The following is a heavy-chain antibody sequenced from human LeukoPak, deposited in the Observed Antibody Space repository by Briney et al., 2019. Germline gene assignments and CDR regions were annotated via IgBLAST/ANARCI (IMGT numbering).Heavy chain of an antibody. CDR3: ARDKIVGATQFDY. V-gene: IGHV3-7*01. Sequence: GGSLRLSCAASGFTFTTYWMSWVRQAPGKGLEWVANIKQDGSEKYYVDSVKGRFTISRDNAKNSLYLQMNSLRAEDTAVYYCARDKIVGATQFDYWGQGTLVTVSS. CDR2: IKQDGSEK. J-gene: IGHJ4*02. D-gene: IGHD1-26*01. CDR1: GFTFTTYW.